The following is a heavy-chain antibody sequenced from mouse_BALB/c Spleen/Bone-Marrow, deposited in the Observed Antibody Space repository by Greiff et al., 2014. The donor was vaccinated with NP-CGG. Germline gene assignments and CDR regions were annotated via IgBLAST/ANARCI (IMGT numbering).Heavy chain of an antibody. CDR2: IDPANGNT. CDR1: GFNIKDTY. CDR3: AAYYVGSNQFAY. Sequence: EVQLQQSGAELVKPGASVKLSCTASGFNIKDTYMHWVKQRPEQGLEWIGRIDPANGNTKYDPKFQGKATITADTSSNTAYLQLSSLTSEAAAVYYCAAYYVGSNQFAYWGQGTLVTVSA. D-gene: IGHD1-1*01. V-gene: IGHV14-3*02. J-gene: IGHJ3*01.